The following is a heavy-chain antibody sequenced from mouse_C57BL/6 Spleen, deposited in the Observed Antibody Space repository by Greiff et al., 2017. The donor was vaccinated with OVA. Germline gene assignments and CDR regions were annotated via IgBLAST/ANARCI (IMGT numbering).Heavy chain of an antibody. J-gene: IGHJ2*01. CDR2: IHPNSGST. CDR3: ARSSTGTPFDY. Sequence: QVQLQQPGAELVKPGASVKLSCKASGYTFTSYWMHWVKQRPGQGLAWIGMIHPNSGSTNYNEKFKSKATLTVDKSASTAYMQLSSLTSEDSAVYYCARSSTGTPFDYWGQGTTLTVSS. V-gene: IGHV1-64*01. D-gene: IGHD4-1*02. CDR1: GYTFTSYW.